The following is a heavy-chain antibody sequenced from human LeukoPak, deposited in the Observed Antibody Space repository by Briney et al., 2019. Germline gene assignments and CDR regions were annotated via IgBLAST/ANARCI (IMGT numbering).Heavy chain of an antibody. Sequence: GGSLRLSCAASGFSFSDYYMSWIRQAPGKGLEWVSYISSRSSYTNYADSVEGRFTISRDNAKNSLYLQMNSLRAEDTAVFYCARLAKGRLFDYWGQGTLVTVSS. V-gene: IGHV3-11*03. D-gene: IGHD6-25*01. CDR3: ARLAKGRLFDY. J-gene: IGHJ4*02. CDR2: ISSRSSYT. CDR1: GFSFSDYY.